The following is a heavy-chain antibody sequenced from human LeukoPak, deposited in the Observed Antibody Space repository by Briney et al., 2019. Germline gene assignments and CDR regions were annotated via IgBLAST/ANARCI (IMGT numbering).Heavy chain of an antibody. V-gene: IGHV4-39*01. CDR3: ARRAVTMGYYYYYMDV. CDR1: GGSISSSSYY. D-gene: IGHD4-11*01. Sequence: SETLSLTCTVSGGSISSSSYYWGWIRQPPGKGLEWIGSIYYSGSTYYNPSLKSRVTISVDTSKNQFSLKLSSVTAADTAAYYCARRAVTMGYYYYYMDVWGKGTTVTVSS. J-gene: IGHJ6*03. CDR2: IYYSGST.